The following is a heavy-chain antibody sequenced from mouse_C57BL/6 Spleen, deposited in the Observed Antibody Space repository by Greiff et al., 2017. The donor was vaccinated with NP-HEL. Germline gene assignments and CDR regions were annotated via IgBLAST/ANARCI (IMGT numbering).Heavy chain of an antibody. J-gene: IGHJ4*01. CDR2: IWGVGST. D-gene: IGHD1-1*01. CDR1: GFSLTSYG. V-gene: IGHV2-6*01. Sequence: QVHVKQSGPGLVAPSQSLSITCTVSGFSLTSYGVDWVRQSPGKGLEWLGVIWGVGSTNYNSALKSRLSISKDNSKSQVFLKMNSLQTDDTAMYYCARSYGNYAMDYWGQRTSVTVSS. CDR3: ARSYGNYAMDY.